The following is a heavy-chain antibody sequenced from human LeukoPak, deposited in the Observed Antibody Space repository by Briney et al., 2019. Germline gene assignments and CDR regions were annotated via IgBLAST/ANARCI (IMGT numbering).Heavy chain of an antibody. CDR1: GYTFTSYY. CDR3: AATVDYCSGGSCNNHYYGMDV. V-gene: IGHV1-46*01. J-gene: IGHJ6*02. D-gene: IGHD2-15*01. Sequence: ASVKVSCKASGYTFTSYYMHWVRQAPGQGLEWMGIINPSGGSTNYAQKFQERVTITRDMSARTVYMELSSLRSEDTAVYYCAATVDYCSGGSCNNHYYGMDVWGQGTTVTVSS. CDR2: INPSGGST.